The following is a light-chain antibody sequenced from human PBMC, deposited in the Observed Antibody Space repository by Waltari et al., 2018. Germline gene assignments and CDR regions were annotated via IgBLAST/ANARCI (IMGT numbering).Light chain of an antibody. CDR1: NSDVGNYNL. CDR3: CSYAGSGTYV. Sequence: QSALTQPASVSGTPGQSIPISCPGTNSDVGNYNLVSWYQHHPGEAPKLMICEVIKRPSGVSNRFSGSKSGNTASLTISGLQAEDEADYYCCSYAGSGTYVFGTGTKVTVL. V-gene: IGLV2-23*02. CDR2: EVI. J-gene: IGLJ1*01.